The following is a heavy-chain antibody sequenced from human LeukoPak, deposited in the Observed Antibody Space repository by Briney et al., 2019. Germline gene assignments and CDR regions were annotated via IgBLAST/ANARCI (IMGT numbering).Heavy chain of an antibody. Sequence: PGGSLRLSCAASGFTFSSYSMNWVRQAPGKGLEWVSSISSSSSYISYADSVKGRFTISRDNAKNSLYLQMNSLRAEDTAVYYCAGDPYCERGTDDAFDIWGQGTMVTVSS. J-gene: IGHJ3*02. D-gene: IGHD3/OR15-3a*01. CDR3: AGDPYCERGTDDAFDI. CDR1: GFTFSSYS. CDR2: ISSSSSYI. V-gene: IGHV3-21*04.